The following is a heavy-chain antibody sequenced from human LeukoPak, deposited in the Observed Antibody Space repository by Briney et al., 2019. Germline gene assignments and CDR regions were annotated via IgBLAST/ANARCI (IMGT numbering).Heavy chain of an antibody. CDR1: GGSISTYY. D-gene: IGHD3-10*01. Sequence: SETPSLTCTVSGGSISTYYWSWIRQPPGKGLEWIGYIYYTGSTNYNPSLKSRVTISVDTSKNQFSLKVNSVTAADTAVYYCARIVRFGEFQFDYWGQGTLVTVSS. CDR3: ARIVRFGEFQFDY. CDR2: IYYTGST. J-gene: IGHJ4*02. V-gene: IGHV4-59*01.